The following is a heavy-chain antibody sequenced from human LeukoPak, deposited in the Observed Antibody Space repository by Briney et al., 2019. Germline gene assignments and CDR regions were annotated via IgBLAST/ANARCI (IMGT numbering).Heavy chain of an antibody. CDR2: IDTSSSTI. J-gene: IGHJ4*02. CDR1: GFTFSNYN. Sequence: GGSLRLSCAASGFTFSNYNINWVRQAPGKGLEWVSDIDTSSSTIYYADSVKGRFTISRDNAKNSLYLQMNSLRAEDTAIYYCARQWFGDWGYYFDYWGQGTLVTVSS. CDR3: ARQWFGDWGYYFDY. V-gene: IGHV3-48*01. D-gene: IGHD3-10*01.